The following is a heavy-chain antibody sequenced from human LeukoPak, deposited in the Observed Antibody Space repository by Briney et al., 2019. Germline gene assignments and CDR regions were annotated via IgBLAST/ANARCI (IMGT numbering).Heavy chain of an antibody. J-gene: IGHJ4*02. D-gene: IGHD6-19*01. V-gene: IGHV3-21*01. Sequence: GGSLRLSCAASGFTFSSYSMNWVRQAPGKGLEWVSSISSSSSYIYYADSVKGRFTISRDNAKNTLYLQMNSLRAEDTAVYYCARGYSSGLHFDYWGQGTLVTVSS. CDR1: GFTFSSYS. CDR3: ARGYSSGLHFDY. CDR2: ISSSSSYI.